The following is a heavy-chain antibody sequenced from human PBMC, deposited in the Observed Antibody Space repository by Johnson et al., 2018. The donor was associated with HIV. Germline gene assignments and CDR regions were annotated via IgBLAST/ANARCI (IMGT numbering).Heavy chain of an antibody. Sequence: QVQLVESGGGVVQPGRSLRLSCAASGFTFSSYAMHWVRQAPGKGLEWVAFIRYDGSNKYYADSVKGRFTISRDNSKNTLYLQMNSLRAEDTAVYYCAKGKKSLPDAFDIWGQGTMVTVSS. J-gene: IGHJ3*02. CDR3: AKGKKSLPDAFDI. V-gene: IGHV3-30*02. CDR1: GFTFSSYA. CDR2: IRYDGSNK.